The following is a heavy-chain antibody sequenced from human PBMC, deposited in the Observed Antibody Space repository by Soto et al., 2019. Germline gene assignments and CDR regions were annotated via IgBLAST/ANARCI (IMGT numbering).Heavy chain of an antibody. CDR2: LSFDGTAQ. V-gene: IGHV3-30*03. D-gene: IGHD2-21*02. J-gene: IGHJ4*02. CDR1: GFIFRDYL. Sequence: QVQLVESGGGVVQPGTSLRLSCKASGFIFRDYLIHWVRQAPGKGLEWLAVLSFDGTAQYYADSTRGRFTISRDIHKSQTYLVINNVRREDTAMYYCARVATRLQSMEVLEYWGQGTLVTVPS. CDR3: ARVATRLQSMEVLEY.